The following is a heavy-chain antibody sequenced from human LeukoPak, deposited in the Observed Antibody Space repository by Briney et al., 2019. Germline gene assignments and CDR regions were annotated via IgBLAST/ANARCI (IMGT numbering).Heavy chain of an antibody. V-gene: IGHV1-69*13. CDR3: AKTNSGSYYEGSPFDY. J-gene: IGHJ4*02. Sequence: GASVKVSCKASGGTFSSYAISWVRQAPGQGLEWMGGIIPIFGTANYAQKFQGRVTITADESTSTAYMELSSLRSEDTAVYYCAKTNSGSYYEGSPFDYWGQGTLVTVSS. CDR2: IIPIFGTA. D-gene: IGHD1-26*01. CDR1: GGTFSSYA.